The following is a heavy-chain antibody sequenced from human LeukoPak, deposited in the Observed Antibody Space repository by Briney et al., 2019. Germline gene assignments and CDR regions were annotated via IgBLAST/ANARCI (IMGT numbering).Heavy chain of an antibody. V-gene: IGHV3-74*01. D-gene: IGHD1-7*01. J-gene: IGHJ4*02. Sequence: GGSLRLSCAASGFTFSNYWVQWVRQAPGKGLVWVSRINPAGSTINYADSVKGRFTISRDNAKNTLYLQMNSLRAEDTAVYYCATAGNYRFDYWGQGTLVTVSS. CDR2: INPAGSTI. CDR1: GFTFSNYW. CDR3: ATAGNYRFDY.